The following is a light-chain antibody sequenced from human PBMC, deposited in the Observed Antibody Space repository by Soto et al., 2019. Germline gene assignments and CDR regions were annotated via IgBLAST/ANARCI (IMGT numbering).Light chain of an antibody. CDR1: SSDVGAYNY. CDR2: EVS. Sequence: QSALTQPASVSGSPGQSITISCTGTSSDVGAYNYVSWYQQHPGKAPKLMIYEVSNRPSGVSHRFSGSKSDNTASLTISGLQTDYDADYYCSSYTSSRTLVFGTGTKATVL. J-gene: IGLJ1*01. CDR3: SSYTSSRTLV. V-gene: IGLV2-14*01.